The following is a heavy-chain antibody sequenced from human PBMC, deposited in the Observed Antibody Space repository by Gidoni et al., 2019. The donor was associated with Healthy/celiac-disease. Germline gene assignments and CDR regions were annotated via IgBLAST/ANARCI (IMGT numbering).Heavy chain of an antibody. Sequence: EVQLLESGGGLVQPGGSLRLSCAASGFTFSSYAMSWVRQAPGKGLEWVAAISGSGGSTYYADSVKGRFTISRDNSKNTLYLQMNSLRAEDTAVYYCAKDGYSYEESDYWGQGTLVTVSS. CDR1: GFTFSSYA. J-gene: IGHJ4*02. CDR2: ISGSGGST. CDR3: AKDGYSYEESDY. V-gene: IGHV3-23*01. D-gene: IGHD5-18*01.